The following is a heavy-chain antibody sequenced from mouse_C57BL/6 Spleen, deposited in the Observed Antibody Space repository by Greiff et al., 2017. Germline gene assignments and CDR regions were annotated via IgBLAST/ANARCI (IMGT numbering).Heavy chain of an antibody. CDR1: GYSFTGYY. CDR3: ATTLITTVVAPYFDY. J-gene: IGHJ2*01. D-gene: IGHD1-1*01. V-gene: IGHV1-42*01. Sequence: VQLQQSGPELVKPGASVKISCKASGYSFTGYYMNWVKQSPEKSLEWIGEINPSTGGTTYNQKFKTKATLTVDKSASTAYRQLKSLTSEDSAVYYWATTLITTVVAPYFDYWGQGTTLSASS. CDR2: INPSTGGT.